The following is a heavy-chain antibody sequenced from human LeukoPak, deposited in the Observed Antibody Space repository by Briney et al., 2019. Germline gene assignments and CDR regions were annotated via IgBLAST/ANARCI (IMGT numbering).Heavy chain of an antibody. V-gene: IGHV1-18*01. CDR1: GYTFTSYG. J-gene: IGHJ4*02. Sequence: ASVKVSCKASGYTFTSYGISWVRQAPGQGLEWMGWISAYSGNTNYAQKLQGRVTMTTDTSTSTAYMELRSLRSDDTAVYYCARGSGSGYSSGWYYFDYWGQGTLVTVSS. CDR3: ARGSGSGYSSGWYYFDY. CDR2: ISAYSGNT. D-gene: IGHD6-19*01.